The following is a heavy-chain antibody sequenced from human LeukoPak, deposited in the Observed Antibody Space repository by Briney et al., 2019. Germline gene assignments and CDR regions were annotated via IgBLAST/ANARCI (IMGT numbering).Heavy chain of an antibody. V-gene: IGHV3-49*04. D-gene: IGHD2-15*01. J-gene: IGHJ4*02. Sequence: GGSLRLSCATSGFNFGDYAMTWVRQAPGKGLEWVGIVRNKGSGGATAYAASVKGRFTISRDDSNTIPYLQMNSLQTEDTAVYYCSRAHSWSFNSWGQGTLVTVSS. CDR2: VRNKGSGGAT. CDR3: SRAHSWSFNS. CDR1: GFNFGDYA.